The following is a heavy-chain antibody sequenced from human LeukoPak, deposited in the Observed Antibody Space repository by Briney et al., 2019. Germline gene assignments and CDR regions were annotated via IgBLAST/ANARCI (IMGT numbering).Heavy chain of an antibody. CDR1: GFTFSSYS. CDR2: ISSSSSTI. CDR3: AFDYGDYLFDY. V-gene: IGHV3-48*01. J-gene: IGHJ4*02. Sequence: PGGSLRLSCAASGFTFSSYSMNWVRQAPGMGLEWVSYISSSSSTIYYADSVKGRFTISRDNAKNSLYLQMNSLRAEDTAVYYCAFDYGDYLFDYWGQGTLVTVSS. D-gene: IGHD4-17*01.